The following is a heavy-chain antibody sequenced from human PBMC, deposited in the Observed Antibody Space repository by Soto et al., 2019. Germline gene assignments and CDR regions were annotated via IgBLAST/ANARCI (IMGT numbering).Heavy chain of an antibody. V-gene: IGHV3-11*01. D-gene: IGHD3-3*01. J-gene: IGHJ4*02. CDR3: ASHYDMWSGYLSPVDY. CDR1: GYTFSDYY. Sequence: QVKLVESGGDLVKPGGSLRLSCAASGYTFSDYYMSWIRQAPGKGLEWISYIDTSGTKIYYADSVKGRFTITSDNAKNSLYLEMNSLRDEDTAVYYCASHYDMWSGYLSPVDYWGQGTLVTVSS. CDR2: IDTSGTKI.